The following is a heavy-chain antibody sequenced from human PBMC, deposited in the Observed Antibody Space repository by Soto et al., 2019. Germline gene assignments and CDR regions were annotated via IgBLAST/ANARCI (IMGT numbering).Heavy chain of an antibody. CDR3: ARGSLATFDY. V-gene: IGHV3-21*01. CDR2: ISVGSNYI. J-gene: IGHJ4*02. D-gene: IGHD5-12*01. CDR1: GFTFNSYS. Sequence: EVQLVESGGGLVKPGGSLRLSCAASGFTFNSYSMNWVRQAPGKGLEWVSSISVGSNYIYYADSLKGRFTISXXXXXXXXXXXMNGLRAEDTAVYYCARGSLATFDYWGQGTLVTVSS.